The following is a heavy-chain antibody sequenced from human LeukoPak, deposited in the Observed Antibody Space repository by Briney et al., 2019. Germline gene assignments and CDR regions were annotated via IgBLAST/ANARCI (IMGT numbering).Heavy chain of an antibody. Sequence: GGSLRLSCAASGFSFSTYSMTWVRQVPGKGLEWVSSISRDSTYIYYADSVNGRFTISRDNAKNSLSLQMNSLRDEDTAAYFCARDQLELRDSYYFIMDVWGQGSMVTVSS. J-gene: IGHJ6*02. D-gene: IGHD1-7*01. V-gene: IGHV3-21*01. CDR2: ISRDSTYI. CDR1: GFSFSTYS. CDR3: ARDQLELRDSYYFIMDV.